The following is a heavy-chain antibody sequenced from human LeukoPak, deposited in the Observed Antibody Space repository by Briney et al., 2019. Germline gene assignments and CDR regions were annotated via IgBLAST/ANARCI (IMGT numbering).Heavy chain of an antibody. V-gene: IGHV3-11*01. CDR3: ARAVPPPGVRSPFGY. CDR1: GFTFSDYY. J-gene: IGHJ4*02. Sequence: AGGSLSLSCAASGFTFSDYYMSWIRQAPGKGLEWVSYISSSGSTIYYADSVKGRFTISRDNAKNSLYLQMNSLRAEDTAVYYCARAVPPPGVRSPFGYWGQGTLVTVSS. CDR2: ISSSGSTI. D-gene: IGHD3-10*01.